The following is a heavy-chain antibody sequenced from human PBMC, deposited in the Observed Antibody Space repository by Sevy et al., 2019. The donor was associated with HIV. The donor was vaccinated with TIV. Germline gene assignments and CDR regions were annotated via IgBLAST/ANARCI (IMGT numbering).Heavy chain of an antibody. CDR3: AKDKGSSGWYGVDY. J-gene: IGHJ4*02. Sequence: GGSLRLSCAASGFTFDDYAMHWVRQAPGKGLEWVSGISWNSGSIGYADSVKGRFTIYRDNAKNSLYLQMNSLRAEDTALYYCAKDKGSSGWYGVDYWGQGTLVTVSS. V-gene: IGHV3-9*01. D-gene: IGHD6-19*01. CDR2: ISWNSGSI. CDR1: GFTFDDYA.